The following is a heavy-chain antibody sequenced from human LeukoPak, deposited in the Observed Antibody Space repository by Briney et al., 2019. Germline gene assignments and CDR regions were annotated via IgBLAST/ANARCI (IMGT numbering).Heavy chain of an antibody. Sequence: ASVKVSCKPSGYTFTSYGISWVRQAPGQGLEWMGWISAYNGNTNYAQKFQGRVTMTRDTSISTAYMELSRLRSDDTAVYYCARVGDYYDSSGYYNPYYFDYWGQGTLVTVSS. J-gene: IGHJ4*02. CDR3: ARVGDYYDSSGYYNPYYFDY. CDR2: ISAYNGNT. D-gene: IGHD3-22*01. V-gene: IGHV1-18*01. CDR1: GYTFTSYG.